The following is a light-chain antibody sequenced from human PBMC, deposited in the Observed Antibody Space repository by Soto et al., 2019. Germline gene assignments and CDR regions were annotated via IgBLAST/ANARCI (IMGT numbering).Light chain of an antibody. V-gene: IGLV2-14*01. CDR3: NSYTNTAARV. CDR2: EVS. J-gene: IGLJ1*01. CDR1: SEDVYSHNF. Sequence: QSALTQPASVSGSPGQSITISCTGTSEDVYSHNFVSWYQQHPGKAPKVLIYEVSIRPSGVSYRFSASKSGNTAYLTISGLQPEDEADYYCNSYTNTAARVFGTGTKVTVL.